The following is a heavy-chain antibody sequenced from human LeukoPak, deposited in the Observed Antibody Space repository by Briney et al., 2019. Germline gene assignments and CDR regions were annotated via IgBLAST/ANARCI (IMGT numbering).Heavy chain of an antibody. Sequence: GGSLRLSCAASGFTFSGSAIHWVRQSSGKGLEWVGQIDKKDKGYATATAYAPSVKGRFTISRDDSINTAYLQMKSLKTEDTALYFRTRDSGTYNWFDPWGQGTPVTVSS. D-gene: IGHD1-26*01. CDR3: TRDSGTYNWFDP. J-gene: IGHJ5*02. CDR1: GFTFSGSA. V-gene: IGHV3-73*01. CDR2: IDKKDKGYATAT.